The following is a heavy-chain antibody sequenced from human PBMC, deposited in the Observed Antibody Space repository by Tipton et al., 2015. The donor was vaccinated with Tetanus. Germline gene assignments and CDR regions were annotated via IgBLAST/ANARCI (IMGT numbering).Heavy chain of an antibody. CDR3: ARDFRERSGTYYSYYYTMDV. V-gene: IGHV4-4*07. CDR1: GGSLNTFY. CDR2: VYSSGST. D-gene: IGHD1-26*01. J-gene: IGHJ6*02. Sequence: TLSLTCTVSGGSLNTFYWNWIRQPAGKGLEWIGRVYSSGSTNYNPSLKSRVTMSIDASKNQISLELTPVTAADTAVYYCARDFRERSGTYYSYYYTMDVWGQGTTVTVSS.